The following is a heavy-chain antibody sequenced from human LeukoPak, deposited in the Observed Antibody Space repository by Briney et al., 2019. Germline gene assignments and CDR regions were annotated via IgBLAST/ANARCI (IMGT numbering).Heavy chain of an antibody. J-gene: IGHJ4*02. CDR3: ARQAWGVKGSGYCYFDY. D-gene: IGHD3-3*01. Sequence: GESLKISCKDSGYSFTSYWIGWVRQMPGKGLEWMGIIYPGDSDTRYSPSFQGQVTISADKSISTAYLQWSSLKASDTAMYYCARQAWGVKGSGYCYFDYWGQGTLVTVSS. CDR2: IYPGDSDT. CDR1: GYSFTSYW. V-gene: IGHV5-51*01.